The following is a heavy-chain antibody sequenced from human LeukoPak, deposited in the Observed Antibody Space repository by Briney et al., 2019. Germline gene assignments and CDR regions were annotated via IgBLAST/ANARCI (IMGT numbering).Heavy chain of an antibody. J-gene: IGHJ2*01. CDR3: AKDYCGGDCYSGWYFDL. CDR1: GFTFDDYA. D-gene: IGHD2-21*02. CDR2: ISYNSDTI. V-gene: IGHV3-9*01. Sequence: GGSLRLSCAASGFTFDDYAMHWVRQAPGKGLEWVSGISYNSDTIAYADSVKGRFAISRDNAKNSLYLQMNSLRAEDTALYYCAKDYCGGDCYSGWYFDLWGRGTLVTVSS.